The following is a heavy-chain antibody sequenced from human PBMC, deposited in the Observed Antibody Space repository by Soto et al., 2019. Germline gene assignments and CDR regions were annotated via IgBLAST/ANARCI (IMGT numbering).Heavy chain of an antibody. D-gene: IGHD3-10*01. Sequence: EVHLVESGGGLVKPGGSLRLSCAASGFTFKTFSMNWVRQAPGKGLEWVSSITGSSDYIFYADSLKGRFTISRDNAKDSLYLQMNSLRAEDTAVYYCARGDEFGVNRTDYWGQGTLVTVSS. CDR2: ITGSSDYI. CDR1: GFTFKTFS. J-gene: IGHJ4*02. V-gene: IGHV3-21*01. CDR3: ARGDEFGVNRTDY.